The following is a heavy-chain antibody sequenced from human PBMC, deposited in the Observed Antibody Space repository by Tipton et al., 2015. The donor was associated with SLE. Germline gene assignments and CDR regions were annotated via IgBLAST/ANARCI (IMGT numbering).Heavy chain of an antibody. D-gene: IGHD2-15*01. CDR3: ARHRSGAGCTHRSVFYGMDV. J-gene: IGHJ6*02. Sequence: TLSLTCIVSGASISGYFWSWIRQPPGKGLEWIGYIHDTGSSNYNPSLQSRVSGSIDTSKNQLSLKLTSVTAADTAVYFCARHRSGAGCTHRSVFYGMDVWGQGTTVTVSS. CDR1: GASISGYF. V-gene: IGHV4-59*08. CDR2: IHDTGSS.